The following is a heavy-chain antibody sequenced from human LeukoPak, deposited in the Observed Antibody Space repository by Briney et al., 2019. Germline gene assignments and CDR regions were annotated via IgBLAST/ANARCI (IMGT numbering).Heavy chain of an antibody. J-gene: IGHJ4*02. CDR3: ARHAEYSTPFDY. CDR1: GGSFSGYY. CDR2: INHSGST. V-gene: IGHV4-34*01. D-gene: IGHD6-13*01. Sequence: SETLSLTCAVYGGSFSGYYWHWIRQPPGKGLEWIGEINHSGSTNYKPSLKSRVTISVDTSKNQFSLKLSSVTAADTAVYYCARHAEYSTPFDYWGQGTLVTVSS.